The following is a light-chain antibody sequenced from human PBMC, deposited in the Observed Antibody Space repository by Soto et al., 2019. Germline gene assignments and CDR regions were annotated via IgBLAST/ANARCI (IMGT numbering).Light chain of an antibody. CDR3: QQYNNWPRT. CDR2: GAS. Sequence: VLPQSPDTLSLSPGDRATLSCRASQSVRSTFLAWYQQKPGQAPRLLIYGASNRAAGIPERFSGSASGTEFTLTISRLEPDDSAVYYCQQYNNWPRTFGQGTKVEIK. J-gene: IGKJ1*01. V-gene: IGKV3-20*01. CDR1: QSVRSTF.